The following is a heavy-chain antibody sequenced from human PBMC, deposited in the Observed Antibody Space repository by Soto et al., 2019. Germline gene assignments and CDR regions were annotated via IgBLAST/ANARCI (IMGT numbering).Heavy chain of an antibody. V-gene: IGHV1-69*02. CDR1: GGTFSSYT. J-gene: IGHJ4*02. D-gene: IGHD2-8*01. CDR3: AVMTENNDY. Sequence: QVQLVQSGAEVKKPGSSVKVSCKASGGTFSSYTISWVRQAPGQGLEWTGRIIPILGIANYAQKFQGRVTITADKSTSTAYMELSSLRSEDTAVYYCAVMTENNDYWGQGTLVTVSS. CDR2: IIPILGIA.